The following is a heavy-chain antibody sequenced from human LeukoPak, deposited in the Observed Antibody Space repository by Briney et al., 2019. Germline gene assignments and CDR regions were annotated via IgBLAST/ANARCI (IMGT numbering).Heavy chain of an antibody. J-gene: IGHJ4*02. CDR2: ISWNSGSI. V-gene: IGHV3-9*03. D-gene: IGHD1-26*01. CDR1: GFNFDDYA. Sequence: PGRSLRLSCAASGFNFDDYAMHWVRQAPGKGLEWVSGISWNSGSIGYADSVKGRFTISRDNAKNSLYLQMNSLRAEDMALYYCAKGATLRTRAPFDYWGQGTLVTVSS. CDR3: AKGATLRTRAPFDY.